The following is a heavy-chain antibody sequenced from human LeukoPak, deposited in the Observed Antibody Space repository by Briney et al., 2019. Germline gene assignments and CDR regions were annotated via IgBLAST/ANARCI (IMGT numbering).Heavy chain of an antibody. J-gene: IGHJ5*02. CDR1: GGTFSSYA. Sequence: SVKVSCKASGGTFSSYAISWVRQAPGQGLEWMGGIIPIFGTANYAQKFQGRVTITADESTSTAYMELSSLRSEDTAVYYCARDGRRSGVVISGWFDPWGQGTLATVSS. V-gene: IGHV1-69*13. CDR3: ARDGRRSGVVISGWFDP. D-gene: IGHD3-3*01. CDR2: IIPIFGTA.